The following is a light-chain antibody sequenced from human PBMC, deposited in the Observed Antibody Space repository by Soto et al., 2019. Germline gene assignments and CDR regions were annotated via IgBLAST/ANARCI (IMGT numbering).Light chain of an antibody. V-gene: IGLV2-8*01. Sequence: QSALTQPPSASGSPGQSVTISCTGTSSDVGAYNYVSWYQQYPGKAPKLMIYEVTKRPSGVPDRFSGSKSGNTASLTVSGLQDEDEADYYCSSYVGNDIWVFGGGTKVTVL. J-gene: IGLJ3*02. CDR2: EVT. CDR1: SSDVGAYNY. CDR3: SSYVGNDIWV.